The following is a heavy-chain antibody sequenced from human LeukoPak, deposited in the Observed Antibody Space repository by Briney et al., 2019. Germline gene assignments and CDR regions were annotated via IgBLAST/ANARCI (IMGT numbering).Heavy chain of an antibody. J-gene: IGHJ4*02. CDR1: GFTFSNAW. V-gene: IGHV3-30-3*01. CDR3: ARGHISTWYVGDY. D-gene: IGHD6-13*01. CDR2: ILYDGSNK. Sequence: GGSLRLSCAASGFTFSNAWMSWVRQAPGKGLEWVAVILYDGSNKYYADSVKGRFTISRDNSKNTLNLQMNSLRAEDTAVYYCARGHISTWYVGDYWGQGTLVTVSS.